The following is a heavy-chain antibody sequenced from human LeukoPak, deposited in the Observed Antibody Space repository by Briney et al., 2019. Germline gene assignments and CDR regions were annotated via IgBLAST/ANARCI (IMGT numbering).Heavy chain of an antibody. J-gene: IGHJ4*02. CDR3: ARSRLDYTVGYSFDY. CDR1: GGSISSSSYY. D-gene: IGHD5-12*01. Sequence: PSETLSLTCTVSGGSISSSSYYWGWIRQPPGKGLEWIGSIYYSGSTYYNPSLKSRVTISVDTSKNQFSLKLSSVTAADTAVYYSARSRLDYTVGYSFDYWGQGTLVTVSS. V-gene: IGHV4-39*07. CDR2: IYYSGST.